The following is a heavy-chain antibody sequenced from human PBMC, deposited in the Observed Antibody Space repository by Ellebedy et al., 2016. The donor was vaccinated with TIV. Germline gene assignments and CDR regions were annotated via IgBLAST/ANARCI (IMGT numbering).Heavy chain of an antibody. CDR2: ISGNGGST. CDR1: GFTSVDYA. CDR3: VKARRRVVVVPAALPLYYFYIMDV. J-gene: IGHJ6*02. Sequence: PGGSLRLSCVASGFTSVDYAMDWVRQAPGKGLEWISRISGNGGSTYYEDSVRCRFTVSRDNSRNSLFLQLNSLRIEDTALYYCVKARRRVVVVPAALPLYYFYIMDVWGQGTTVTVSS. V-gene: IGHV3-43*02. D-gene: IGHD2-2*01.